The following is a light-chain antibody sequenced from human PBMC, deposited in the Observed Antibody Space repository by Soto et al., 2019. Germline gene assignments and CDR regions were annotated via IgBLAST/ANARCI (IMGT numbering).Light chain of an antibody. Sequence: QSVLTQPASVSESPGQSITISCAGTSSDVGGYNHVSWYQQHADNAPKVLIHEVRNQPSGVSNRFSGSKSGNTASLTISGLQAEDEADYYCTSYQSISTDVSGTGTKVTVL. CDR3: TSYQSISTDV. CDR1: SSDVGGYNH. J-gene: IGLJ1*01. CDR2: EVR. V-gene: IGLV2-14*01.